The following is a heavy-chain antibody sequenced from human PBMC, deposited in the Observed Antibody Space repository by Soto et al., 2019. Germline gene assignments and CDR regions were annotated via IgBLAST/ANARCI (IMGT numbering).Heavy chain of an antibody. CDR1: GGSFSGYY. Sequence: SETLSLTCAVYGGSFSGYYWSWIRQPPGKELEWIGEINHSGSTNYNPSLKSRVTISVDTSKNQFSLKLSSVTAADTAVYYCARAWANYYYYYGMDVWGQGTTVTVSS. CDR3: ARAWANYYYYYGMDV. D-gene: IGHD1-26*01. J-gene: IGHJ6*02. V-gene: IGHV4-34*01. CDR2: INHSGST.